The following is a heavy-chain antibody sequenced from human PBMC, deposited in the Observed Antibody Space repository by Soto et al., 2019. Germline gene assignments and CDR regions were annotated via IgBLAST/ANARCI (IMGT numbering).Heavy chain of an antibody. CDR3: ARDPSDPYYDILTGAHPFAY. D-gene: IGHD3-9*01. CDR1: GYTFTSYY. V-gene: IGHV1-46*03. Sequence: ASVKVSCKASGYTFTSYYMHWVRQAPGQGLEWMRIINPSGGSTSYAQKFQGRVTMTRDTSTSTVYMELSSLRSEDTAVYYCARDPSDPYYDILTGAHPFAYRGQGTFVIGSS. J-gene: IGHJ4*02. CDR2: INPSGGST.